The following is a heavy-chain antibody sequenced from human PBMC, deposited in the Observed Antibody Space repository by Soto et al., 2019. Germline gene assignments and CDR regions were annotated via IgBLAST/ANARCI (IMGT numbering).Heavy chain of an antibody. J-gene: IGHJ6*03. CDR3: ARDKTGTLPYYYYMDV. CDR2: INPSGGST. D-gene: IGHD1-1*01. V-gene: IGHV1-46*03. Sequence: ASVKVSCKASGYTFTSYYMHWVRQAPGQGLECMGIINPSGGSTSYAQKFQGRVTMTRDTSTSTVYMELSSLRSEDTAVYYCARDKTGTLPYYYYMDVWGKGTTVTAP. CDR1: GYTFTSYY.